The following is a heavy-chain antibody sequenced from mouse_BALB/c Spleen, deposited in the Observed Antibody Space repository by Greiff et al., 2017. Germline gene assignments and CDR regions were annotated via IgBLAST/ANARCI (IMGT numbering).Heavy chain of an antibody. Sequence: EVQVVESGAELVKPGASVKLSCTASGFNIKDTYMHWVKQRPEQGLEWIGRIDPANGNTKYDPKFQGKATITADTSSNTAYLQLSSLTSEDTAVYYCASTMIYAMDYWGQGTSVTVSS. V-gene: IGHV14-3*02. J-gene: IGHJ4*01. D-gene: IGHD2-4*01. CDR1: GFNIKDTY. CDR3: ASTMIYAMDY. CDR2: IDPANGNT.